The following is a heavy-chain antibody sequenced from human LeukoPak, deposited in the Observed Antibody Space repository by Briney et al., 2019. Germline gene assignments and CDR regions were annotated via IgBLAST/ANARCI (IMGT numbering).Heavy chain of an antibody. V-gene: IGHV4-59*08. CDR2: IYYSGST. CDR1: GGSISSYY. D-gene: IGHD5-12*01. Sequence: SETLSLTCTVSGGSISSYYWSWIRQPPGKGLEWIGYIYYSGSTNYSPSLKSRVTISVDTSKNQFSLKLSSVTAADTALYYCARQGYSAYEILDYWGQGTLVTVSS. CDR3: ARQGYSAYEILDY. J-gene: IGHJ4*02.